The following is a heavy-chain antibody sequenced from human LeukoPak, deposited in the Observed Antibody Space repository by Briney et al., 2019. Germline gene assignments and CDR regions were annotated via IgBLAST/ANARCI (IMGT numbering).Heavy chain of an antibody. CDR3: ATAGSLYYFDY. V-gene: IGHV3-21*01. Sequence: GGSLRLSCAASGVTFSTYSMTWVRQAPGKGLEWVSSISTTSYVYYADLVKGRFTISRDNAEKSLYLQMNSLRAEDTAVYYCATAGSLYYFDYWGQGTLVTVSS. D-gene: IGHD3-10*01. J-gene: IGHJ4*02. CDR1: GVTFSTYS. CDR2: ISTTSYV.